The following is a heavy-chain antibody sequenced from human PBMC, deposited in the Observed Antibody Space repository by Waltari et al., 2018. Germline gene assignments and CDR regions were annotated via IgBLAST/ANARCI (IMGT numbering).Heavy chain of an antibody. CDR3: ARVWYYDSSGYYYEPLDYYYGMDV. J-gene: IGHJ6*02. D-gene: IGHD3-22*01. Sequence: QVQLQESGPGLVKPSETLSLTCTVSGGSISSHYWSWIRQPPGTGLEWTGYIYYSGSTNYNPSLKSRVTISVDTSKNQFSLKLSSVTAADTAVYYCARVWYYDSSGYYYEPLDYYYGMDVWGQGTMVTVSS. V-gene: IGHV4-59*11. CDR1: GGSISSHY. CDR2: IYYSGST.